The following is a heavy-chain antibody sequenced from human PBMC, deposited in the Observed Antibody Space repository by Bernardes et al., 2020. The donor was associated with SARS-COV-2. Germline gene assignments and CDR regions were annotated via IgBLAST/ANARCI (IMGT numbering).Heavy chain of an antibody. D-gene: IGHD3-9*01. V-gene: IGHV3-21*01. CDR1: GFTFSNHL. CDR2: ISCPGMYI. J-gene: IGHJ3*01. Sequence: GGSLRLSCVASGFTFSNHLFSWFRQAPGKGLEWVSSISCPGMYIYYGDSVRGRFTTSRDNTRTSVFLQMESLRAEDTAVYYCARDVGGTDWRFGFDVWGPGT. CDR3: ARDVGGTDWRFGFDV.